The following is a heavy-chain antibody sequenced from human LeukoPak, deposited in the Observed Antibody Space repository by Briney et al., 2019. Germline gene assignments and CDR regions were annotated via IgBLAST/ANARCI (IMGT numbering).Heavy chain of an antibody. CDR2: INHSGST. CDR3: ARVVPSAWHAFDI. V-gene: IGHV4-34*01. CDR1: GGSFSGYY. J-gene: IGHJ3*02. D-gene: IGHD6-19*01. Sequence: SETLSLTCAVYGGSFSGYYWSWIRQPPGKGLEWIGEINHSGSTYYNASLKSRVTISVDTPKNQFSLRLSSVTAADTAVYYCARVVPSAWHAFDIWGQGTMVTVSS.